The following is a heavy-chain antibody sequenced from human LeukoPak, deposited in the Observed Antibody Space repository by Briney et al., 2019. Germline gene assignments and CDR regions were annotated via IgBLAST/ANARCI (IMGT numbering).Heavy chain of an antibody. V-gene: IGHV5-51*01. CDR3: ARLRIAAAGTRYFDL. D-gene: IGHD6-13*01. CDR2: IYPGDSDT. CDR1: GYSFTSYW. J-gene: IGHJ2*01. Sequence: GESLKIPCKGSGYSFTSYWIGWVRQMPGKGLEWMGIIYPGDSDTRYSPSFQGQVTISADKSISTAYLQWSSLKASDTAMYYCARLRIAAAGTRYFDLWGRGTLVTVSS.